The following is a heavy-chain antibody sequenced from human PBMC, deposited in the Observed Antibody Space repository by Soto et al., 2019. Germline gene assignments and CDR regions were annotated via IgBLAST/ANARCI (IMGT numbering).Heavy chain of an antibody. CDR2: IIPIPGIA. D-gene: IGHD5-12*01. V-gene: IGHV1-69*02. CDR1: GGTFNTYT. CDR3: ARVDRVAGKGWDYYYMDV. J-gene: IGHJ6*03. Sequence: QVQLVQSGAEVKKPGSSVKVSCEASGGTFNTYTISWVRQAPGQGLEWMGRIIPIPGIANYAQKFQGRVTITADKPTSTVDMELSSLRSEDTAVYYCARVDRVAGKGWDYYYMDVWGKGPTVTVSS.